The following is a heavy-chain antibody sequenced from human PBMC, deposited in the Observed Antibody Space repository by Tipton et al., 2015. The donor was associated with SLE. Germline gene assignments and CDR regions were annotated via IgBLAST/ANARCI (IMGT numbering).Heavy chain of an antibody. D-gene: IGHD1-26*01. CDR2: IYYSGST. J-gene: IGHJ3*02. CDR1: GGSISSYY. Sequence: TLSLTCTVSGGSISSYYWSWIRQPPGKGLEWIGHIYYSGSTNYNPSLKSRVTISVDTSKNQFSLKLSSVTAADTAVYYCARERGVVGAPGDAFDIWGQGTMVTVSS. CDR3: ARERGVVGAPGDAFDI. V-gene: IGHV4-59*01.